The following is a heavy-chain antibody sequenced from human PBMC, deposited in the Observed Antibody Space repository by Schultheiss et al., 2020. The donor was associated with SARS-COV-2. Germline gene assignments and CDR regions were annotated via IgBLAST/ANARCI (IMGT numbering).Heavy chain of an antibody. J-gene: IGHJ6*02. V-gene: IGHV3-23*01. CDR1: GFTFDDYA. D-gene: IGHD2-21*01. CDR3: AREGRQLLPDAYYYYGMDV. Sequence: GGSLRLSCAASGFTFDDYAMHWVRQAPGKGLEWVSAISGSGGSTYYADSVKGRFTISRDNSKNTLYLQMNSLRAEDTAVYYCAREGRQLLPDAYYYYGMDVWGQGTTVTVSS. CDR2: ISGSGGST.